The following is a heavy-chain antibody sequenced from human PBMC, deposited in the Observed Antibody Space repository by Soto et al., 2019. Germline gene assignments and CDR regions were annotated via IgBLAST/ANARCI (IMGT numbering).Heavy chain of an antibody. CDR3: ARVERGTATTVVDAFDI. V-gene: IGHV4-34*01. CDR2: MSHSGGT. J-gene: IGHJ3*02. D-gene: IGHD1-1*01. CDR1: GGSVNSGNYY. Sequence: QVQLQQWGAGLLKPSETLSLACAVFGGSVNSGNYYWSWIRQPPGKGLGWIGEMSHSGGTHFNPSLKCRVTISVDTSKNQFSLKMSSVTAADTALYYCARVERGTATTVVDAFDIWGPGTMVTVSS.